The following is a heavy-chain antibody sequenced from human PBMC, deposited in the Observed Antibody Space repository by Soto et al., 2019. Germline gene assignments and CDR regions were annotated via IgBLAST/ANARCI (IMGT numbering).Heavy chain of an antibody. CDR2: ISGSGGST. CDR3: AKAYYYDRSGRGGFEWFDP. CDR1: GFTFGSYA. Sequence: GGSLRLSCAASGFTFGSYAMSWVRQAPGKGLEWVSAISGSGGSTYYADSVKGRFTISRDNSKNTLYLQMNSLRAEDTAVYYCAKAYYYDRSGRGGFEWFDPWGQGTLVTVSS. J-gene: IGHJ5*02. V-gene: IGHV3-23*01. D-gene: IGHD3-22*01.